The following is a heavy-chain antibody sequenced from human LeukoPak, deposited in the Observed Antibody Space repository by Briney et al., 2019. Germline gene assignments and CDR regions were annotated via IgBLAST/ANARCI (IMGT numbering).Heavy chain of an antibody. CDR1: GFTFSSYS. V-gene: IGHV3-21*04. CDR2: ISSSSSYI. Sequence: PGGSLRLSCAASGFTFSSYSMNWVRQAPGKGLEWVSSISSSSSYIYYADSVKGRFTISRDNSKNTLYLQMNSLRAEDTAVYYCAKDGSRAFDYWGQGTLVTVSS. J-gene: IGHJ4*02. CDR3: AKDGSRAFDY.